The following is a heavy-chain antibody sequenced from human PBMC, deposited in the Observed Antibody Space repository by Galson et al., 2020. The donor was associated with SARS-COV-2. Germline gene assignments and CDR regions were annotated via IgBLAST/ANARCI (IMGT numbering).Heavy chain of an antibody. Sequence: ASVKVSCKASGYTFTSYGISWVRQAPGQGLEWMGWISAYNGNTNYAQKLQGRVTMTTDTSTSTAYMELRSMRSDDTAVYYCARDVNVVVPAAISRYGMDVWGQGTTVTVSS. J-gene: IGHJ6*02. V-gene: IGHV1-18*04. CDR3: ARDVNVVVPAAISRYGMDV. CDR2: ISAYNGNT. CDR1: GYTFTSYG. D-gene: IGHD2-2*02.